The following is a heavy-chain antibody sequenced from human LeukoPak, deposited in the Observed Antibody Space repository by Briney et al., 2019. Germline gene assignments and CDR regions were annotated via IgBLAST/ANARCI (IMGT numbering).Heavy chain of an antibody. CDR2: IYYSGST. D-gene: IGHD5-18*01. V-gene: IGHV4-31*03. Sequence: SKTLSLTCTVSGGSISSGGYYWSWIRQHPGKGLEWIGYIYYSGSTYYNPSLKSRVTISVDTSKNQFSLKLSSVTAADTAVYYCARLRGYSYAIDYWGQGTLVTVSS. CDR3: ARLRGYSYAIDY. J-gene: IGHJ4*02. CDR1: GGSISSGGYY.